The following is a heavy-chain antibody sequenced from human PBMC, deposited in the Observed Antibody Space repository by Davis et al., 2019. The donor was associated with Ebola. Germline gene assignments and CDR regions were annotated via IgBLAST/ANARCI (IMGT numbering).Heavy chain of an antibody. D-gene: IGHD5-24*01. J-gene: IGHJ4*02. CDR2: ISWNSGSI. V-gene: IGHV3-9*01. Sequence: PGGSLRLSCAASGFTFDDYAMHWVRQAPGKGLEWVSGISWNSGSIGYADSVKGRFTISRDNAKNSLYLQMNSLRAEDTALYYCAKREATRGYFDYWGQGTLVTVSS. CDR1: GFTFDDYA. CDR3: AKREATRGYFDY.